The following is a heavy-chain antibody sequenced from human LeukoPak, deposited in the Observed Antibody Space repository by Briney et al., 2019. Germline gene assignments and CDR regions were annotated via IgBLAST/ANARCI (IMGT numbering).Heavy chain of an antibody. Sequence: GGSLRLSSVASGFSFTSYWMSGGGQAPGEGGEFVANINQDAGTTNYVDSVKGRFTISRDNAENSLYLQMSSLRAEDTALYYCARDPGWSSFDIWGQGIMVTVSS. V-gene: IGHV3-7*01. CDR1: GFSFTSYW. J-gene: IGHJ3*02. CDR2: INQDAGTT. D-gene: IGHD2-15*01. CDR3: ARDPGWSSFDI.